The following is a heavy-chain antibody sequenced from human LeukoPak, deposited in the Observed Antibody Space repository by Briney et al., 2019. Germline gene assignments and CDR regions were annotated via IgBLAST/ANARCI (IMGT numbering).Heavy chain of an antibody. CDR1: GYTFTCYY. Sequence: GASVKVSCKASGYTFTCYYMHWVRQAPGQGLEWMGWINPNSGVTNYAQKFQGRVTMTRDTSISTAYMELSRLRSDDTAVYYCARVCSTSCYDPYYFDYWGQGTLVTVSS. CDR2: INPNSGVT. J-gene: IGHJ4*02. V-gene: IGHV1-2*02. D-gene: IGHD2-2*01. CDR3: ARVCSTSCYDPYYFDY.